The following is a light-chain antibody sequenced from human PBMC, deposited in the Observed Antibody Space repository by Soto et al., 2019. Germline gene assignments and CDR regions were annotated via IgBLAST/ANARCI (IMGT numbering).Light chain of an antibody. CDR2: LNSDGSH. CDR1: SGHSSYA. Sequence: QPVLTQSPSASASLGASVKLTCTLSSGHSSYAIAWHQQQPEKGPRYLMKLNSDGSHSKGDGIPDRFSGSSSGAERYLTISSLQSEDEADYDCQTWGTGMFGGGTKLTVL. CDR3: QTWGTGM. V-gene: IGLV4-69*01. J-gene: IGLJ3*02.